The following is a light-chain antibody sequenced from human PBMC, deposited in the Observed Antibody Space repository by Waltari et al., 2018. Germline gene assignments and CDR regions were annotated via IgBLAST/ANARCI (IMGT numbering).Light chain of an antibody. CDR2: DVS. CDR3: SSYTSSSTVV. Sequence: QSALTQPASVSGSPGQSITISCTGTSSDAGGYTYVSRYHHYPGKAPKLMIYDVSKRPSGVSTRFSGSKSGNTASLTISGLQAEDEADYYCSSYTSSSTVVFGGGTKLTVL. J-gene: IGLJ2*01. V-gene: IGLV2-14*03. CDR1: SSDAGGYTY.